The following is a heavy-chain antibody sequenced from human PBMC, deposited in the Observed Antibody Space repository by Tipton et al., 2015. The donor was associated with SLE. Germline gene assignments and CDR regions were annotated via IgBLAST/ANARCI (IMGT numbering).Heavy chain of an antibody. V-gene: IGHV3-23*03. CDR2: IYSGGST. CDR3: AKVRLITFGGVSKDWFDP. D-gene: IGHD3-16*01. J-gene: IGHJ5*02. CDR1: GFTFSSYA. Sequence: SLRLSCAASGFTFSSYAMSWVRQAPGKGLERVSVIYSGGSTYYADSVKGRFTISRDNSKNTLYLQMNSLRAEDTAVYYCAKVRLITFGGVSKDWFDPWGQGTLVTVSS.